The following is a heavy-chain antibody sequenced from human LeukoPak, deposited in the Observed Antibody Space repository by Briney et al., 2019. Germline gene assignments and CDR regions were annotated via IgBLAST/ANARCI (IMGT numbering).Heavy chain of an antibody. CDR1: GFTFSGSA. J-gene: IGHJ4*02. Sequence: GGSLRLSCAASGFTFSGSAMHWVRQASGKGLEWVAVISYDGSNKYYADSVEGRFTISRDNSKNTLYLQMNSLRAEDTAVYYCARDSVGATNYFDYWGQGTLVTVSS. D-gene: IGHD1-26*01. V-gene: IGHV3-30*04. CDR2: ISYDGSNK. CDR3: ARDSVGATNYFDY.